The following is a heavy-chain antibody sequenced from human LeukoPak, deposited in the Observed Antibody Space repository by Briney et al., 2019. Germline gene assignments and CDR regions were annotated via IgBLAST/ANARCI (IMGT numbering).Heavy chain of an antibody. CDR2: MYLGGTT. V-gene: IGHV4-4*02. J-gene: IGHJ4*02. CDR1: GVSISSLNL. Sequence: SETLSLTCIVSGVSISSLNLWSWLRQPPGKGLEWIGEMYLGGTTNFNPSLKSRVTILIDKSKNQLSLQLTSVTAADAAVYYCAGLEGRYSTDWFYFFDYWGQGALVTVSS. CDR3: AGLEGRYSTDWFYFFDY. D-gene: IGHD6-19*01.